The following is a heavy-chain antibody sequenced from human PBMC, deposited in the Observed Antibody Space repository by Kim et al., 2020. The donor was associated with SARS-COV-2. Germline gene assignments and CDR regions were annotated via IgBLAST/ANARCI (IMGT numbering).Heavy chain of an antibody. D-gene: IGHD5-18*01. V-gene: IGHV3-30*07. CDR3: ARSPGPIQLEGGAWYFDL. Sequence: KGGFTISRDTSKNTRYLKLNSLRAEDTAVYYCARSPGPIQLEGGAWYFDLWGRGTLVTVSS. J-gene: IGHJ2*01.